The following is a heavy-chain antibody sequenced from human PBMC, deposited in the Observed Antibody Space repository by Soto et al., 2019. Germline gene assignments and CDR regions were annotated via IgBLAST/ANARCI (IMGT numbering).Heavy chain of an antibody. Sequence: QVQLVESGGGVVQPGRSLRLSCAASGFTFSTYGMHWVRQAPGKGLEWLAVISYDGVNKYYADSVKGRFTISRDNSKNTLYLQMNSLRAEDTAVYYCAKSVYNWNDGFFDYWGQGTLVTVSS. CDR2: ISYDGVNK. V-gene: IGHV3-30*18. D-gene: IGHD1-1*01. J-gene: IGHJ4*02. CDR1: GFTFSTYG. CDR3: AKSVYNWNDGFFDY.